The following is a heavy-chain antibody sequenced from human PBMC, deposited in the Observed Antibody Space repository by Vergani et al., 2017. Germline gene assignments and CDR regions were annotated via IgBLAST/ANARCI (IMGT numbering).Heavy chain of an antibody. J-gene: IGHJ4*02. CDR1: GFTFSSYA. CDR2: ISGSGGST. Sequence: EVQLLESGGGLVQPGESLRVSCAVSGFTFSSYAMSWVRQAPGKGLEWVSSISGSGGSTYYADSVKGRFIISRDNSKNTLYLQMNSLGAEDTAVYYCAKDIGLWFGELEPDYWGQGTLVTVSS. D-gene: IGHD3-10*01. CDR3: AKDIGLWFGELEPDY. V-gene: IGHV3-23*01.